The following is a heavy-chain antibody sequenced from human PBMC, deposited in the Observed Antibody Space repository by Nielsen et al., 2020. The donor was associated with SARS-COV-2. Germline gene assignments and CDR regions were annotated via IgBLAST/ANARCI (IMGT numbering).Heavy chain of an antibody. CDR2: MNPNSGNT. Sequence: WVRQAPGQGLEWMGWMNPNSGNTGYAQKFQGRVTMTRDTSTSTVYMELSSLRSEDTAVYYCAGDGGIITSFGKQPYYFDYWGQGTLVTVSS. J-gene: IGHJ4*02. D-gene: IGHD3-3*01. V-gene: IGHV1-8*01. CDR3: AGDGGIITSFGKQPYYFDY.